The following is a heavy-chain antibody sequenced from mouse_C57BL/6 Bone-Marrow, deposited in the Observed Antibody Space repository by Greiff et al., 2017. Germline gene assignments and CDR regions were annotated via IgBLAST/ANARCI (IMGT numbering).Heavy chain of an antibody. V-gene: IGHV1-64*01. J-gene: IGHJ4*01. CDR1: GYTFTSYW. Sequence: VQLQQPGAELVKPGASVKLSCKASGYTFTSYWMHWVKQRPGQGLEWIGMIHPNSGSTNYNEKFKSKATLTVDKSSSTAYMQLSSLTSEDSAVYYCTRLRQLRLRSAMDYWGQGTSVTVSS. D-gene: IGHD3-2*02. CDR3: TRLRQLRLRSAMDY. CDR2: IHPNSGST.